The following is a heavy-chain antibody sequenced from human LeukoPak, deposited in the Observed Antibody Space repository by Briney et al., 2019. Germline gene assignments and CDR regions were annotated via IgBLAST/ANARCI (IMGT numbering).Heavy chain of an antibody. V-gene: IGHV3-48*03. CDR1: GFIFSSYE. D-gene: IGHD3-10*01. CDR3: ARDPTYFYGSGTYSHYYGMDV. Sequence: PGGSLRLSCAASGFIFSSYEMNWVRQAPGKGLEWLSYISSSADTVHYADSVKGRFTVSRDNAKNSLYLQMNSLRAEDTAVYYCARDPTYFYGSGTYSHYYGMDVWGQGTTVTVSS. J-gene: IGHJ6*02. CDR2: ISSSADTV.